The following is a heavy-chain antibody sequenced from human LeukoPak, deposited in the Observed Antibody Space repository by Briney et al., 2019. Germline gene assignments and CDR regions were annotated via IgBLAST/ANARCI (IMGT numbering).Heavy chain of an antibody. J-gene: IGHJ6*02. Sequence: GGSLRLSCAASGFTFSSYWMHWVRQAPGKGLVWVSCINSDGSSTSYADSVKGRFTISRDNAKNTLYLQMNSLRAEDTAVYYCARGPAPYYYDSSGYYHYYYYYGMDVWGQETTVTVSS. D-gene: IGHD3-22*01. CDR1: GFTFSSYW. CDR2: INSDGSST. V-gene: IGHV3-74*01. CDR3: ARGPAPYYYDSSGYYHYYYYYGMDV.